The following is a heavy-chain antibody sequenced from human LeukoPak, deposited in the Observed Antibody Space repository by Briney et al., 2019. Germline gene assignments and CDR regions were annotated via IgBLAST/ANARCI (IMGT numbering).Heavy chain of an antibody. CDR1: GDSISNYY. CDR3: ARGLRSTYFDY. V-gene: IGHV4-59*12. D-gene: IGHD2-15*01. CDR2: IYYSGST. J-gene: IGHJ4*02. Sequence: SETLSLTCTVSGDSISNYYWTWIRQPPGKGLEWIGHIYYSGSTNYNPSLKSRVTISLDTSKNQFSLKLSSVTAADTAVYYCARGLRSTYFDYWGQGTLVTVSS.